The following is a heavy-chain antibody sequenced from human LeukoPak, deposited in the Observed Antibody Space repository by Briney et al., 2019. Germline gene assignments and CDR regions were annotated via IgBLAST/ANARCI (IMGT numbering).Heavy chain of an antibody. V-gene: IGHV3-23*01. D-gene: IGHD6-19*01. CDR1: GFTFSSYA. CDR2: ISGSGGST. Sequence: GGSLRLSCAASGFTFSSYAMSWVRRAPGKGLEWVSAISGSGGSTYYADSVKGRFTTSRDTSKNTLYLQMNSLRAEDTAVYYCAKGAPSSGWYPYYFDYWGQGTLVTVSS. CDR3: AKGAPSSGWYPYYFDY. J-gene: IGHJ4*02.